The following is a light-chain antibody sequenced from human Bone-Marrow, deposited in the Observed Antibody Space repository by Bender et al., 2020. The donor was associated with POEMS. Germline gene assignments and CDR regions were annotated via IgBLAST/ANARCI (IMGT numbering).Light chain of an antibody. J-gene: IGLJ1*01. Sequence: SYVLTQPPSVSVAPGKTATITCGGNNIGGKNVHWYQQKPGQAPVLVIYYDTDRPSGIPERFSGSNSGNTATLTISRVEAGDEADYYCQVWDTSSDHVFGTGTKVTVL. CDR2: YDT. CDR1: NIGGKN. V-gene: IGLV3-21*04. CDR3: QVWDTSSDHV.